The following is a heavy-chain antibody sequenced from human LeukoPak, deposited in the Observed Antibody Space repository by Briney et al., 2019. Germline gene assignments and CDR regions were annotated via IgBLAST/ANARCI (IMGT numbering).Heavy chain of an antibody. CDR1: GFTFSSYG. CDR2: IWYDGTTK. Sequence: GGSLRLYCAASGFTFSSYGMHWVRQAPGKGLEGVAIIWYDGTTKYYAAFVKSRFTLYRDNSKHTMFLQMNSLRAGDTAVYYCAKSRTGHDAFDIWGQGTKVTVSS. J-gene: IGHJ3*02. V-gene: IGHV3-33*06. CDR3: AKSRTGHDAFDI. D-gene: IGHD3/OR15-3a*01.